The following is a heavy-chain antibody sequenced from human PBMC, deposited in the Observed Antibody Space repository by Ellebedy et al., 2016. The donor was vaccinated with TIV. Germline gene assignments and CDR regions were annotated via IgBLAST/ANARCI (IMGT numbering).Heavy chain of an antibody. D-gene: IGHD2-15*01. CDR3: TRAGYDNTGHAFDM. V-gene: IGHV4-39*07. CDR2: IHYSWST. Sequence: SETLSLTCTVSGASIRGSNYYWGWVRQPPGKGLEWIGSIHYSWSTFYNPSLKSRVTISADTSNNQFSLRLSSMSAADTAVYYCTRAGYDNTGHAFDMWGPGTMVTVSS. J-gene: IGHJ3*02. CDR1: GASIRGSNYY.